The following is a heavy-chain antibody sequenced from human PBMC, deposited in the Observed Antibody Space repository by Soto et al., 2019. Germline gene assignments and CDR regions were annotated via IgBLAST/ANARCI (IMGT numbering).Heavy chain of an antibody. CDR1: CGSISSGSYY. CDR3: ARHGSGSYYNNLFDP. Sequence: SETLSVTCTVSCGSISSGSYYWGWIRQPPGKGLEWIGSIYYSGSTYYNPSLKSRVTISVDTSKNQFSLKLSSVTAADTAVYYCARHGSGSYYNNLFDPWGQGTLVTVS. V-gene: IGHV4-39*01. CDR2: IYYSGST. J-gene: IGHJ5*02. D-gene: IGHD3-10*01.